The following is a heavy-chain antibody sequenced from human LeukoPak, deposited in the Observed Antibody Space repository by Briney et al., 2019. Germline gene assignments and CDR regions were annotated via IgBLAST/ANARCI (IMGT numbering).Heavy chain of an antibody. Sequence: ASVKVSCKASGGTFSSYAISWVRQAPGQGLEWMGGIIPIFGTANYAQKFQGRVTITADESTSTAYMELSSLRSDDTAVYYCARDRNYYDILTGYYLGINWFDPWGQGTLVTVSS. CDR2: IIPIFGTA. D-gene: IGHD3-9*01. CDR1: GGTFSSYA. V-gene: IGHV1-69*13. J-gene: IGHJ5*02. CDR3: ARDRNYYDILTGYYLGINWFDP.